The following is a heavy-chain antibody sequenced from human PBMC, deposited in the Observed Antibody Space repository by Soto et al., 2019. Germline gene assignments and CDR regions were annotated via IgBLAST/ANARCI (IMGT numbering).Heavy chain of an antibody. V-gene: IGHV4-31*03. Sequence: PSETLSLTCTVSGGSISSGGYYWSWIRQHPGKGLEWIGYIYYSGSTYYNPSLKSRVTISVDTSKNQFSLKLSSVTAADTAVYYRARVVVPAAMLSWFDPWGQGTLVTVSS. CDR3: ARVVVPAAMLSWFDP. J-gene: IGHJ5*02. D-gene: IGHD2-2*01. CDR2: IYYSGST. CDR1: GGSISSGGYY.